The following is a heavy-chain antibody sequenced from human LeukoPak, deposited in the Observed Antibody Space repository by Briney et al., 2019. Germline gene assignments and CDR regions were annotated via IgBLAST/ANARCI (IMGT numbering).Heavy chain of an antibody. V-gene: IGHV3-9*01. CDR2: ISWNSGSI. D-gene: IGHD7-27*01. CDR1: GFTFDDYA. J-gene: IGHJ5*02. CDR3: AKDTLTGDGWFDP. Sequence: QTGGSLRLSCAASGFTFDDYAMHWVRQAPGKGLEWVSGISWNSGSIGYADSVKGRFTISRDNAKNSLYLQMNSLRAEDTALNYCAKDTLTGDGWFDPWGQGTLVTVSS.